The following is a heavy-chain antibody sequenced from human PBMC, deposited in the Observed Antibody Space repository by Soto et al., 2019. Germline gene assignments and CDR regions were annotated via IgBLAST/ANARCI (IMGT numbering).Heavy chain of an antibody. V-gene: IGHV3-30-3*01. CDR3: AREGRGYSYGAFDY. CDR2: ISYDGSNK. CDR1: GFTFSSYA. Sequence: QVPLVESGGGVVQPGRSLRLSCAASGFTFSSYAMHWVRQAPGKGLEWVAVISYDGSNKYYADSVKGRFTISRDNSKNTLYLQMNSLRAEDTAVYYCAREGRGYSYGAFDYWGQGTLVTVSS. J-gene: IGHJ4*02. D-gene: IGHD5-18*01.